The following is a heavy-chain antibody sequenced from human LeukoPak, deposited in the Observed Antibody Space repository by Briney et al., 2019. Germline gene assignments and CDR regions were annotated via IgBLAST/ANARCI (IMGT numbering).Heavy chain of an antibody. CDR2: ITSSSSAI. CDR3: ARVRGSYHLDY. Sequence: GGSLRLSCAASGFTFSGYNMIWVRQAPGKGLEWVSYITSSSSAIYYADSVKGRFTISRDNAKNSLYLQMNSLRAEDTAVYHCARVRGSYHLDYWGQGTLVTVSS. J-gene: IGHJ4*02. V-gene: IGHV3-48*01. D-gene: IGHD1-26*01. CDR1: GFTFSGYN.